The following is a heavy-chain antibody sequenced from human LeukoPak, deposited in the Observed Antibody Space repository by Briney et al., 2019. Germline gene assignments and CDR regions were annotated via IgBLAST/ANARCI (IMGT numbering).Heavy chain of an antibody. Sequence: GGSLRLSCAASGFTFSSYAMSWVRQAPGKGLEWVSAISGSGGSTYYADSVKGRFTISRDNSKNTLYLQMNSLRAEDTAVYYCAKVSAWVVVVAATPDYWGQGTLVTVSS. V-gene: IGHV3-23*01. J-gene: IGHJ4*02. CDR3: AKVSAWVVVVAATPDY. CDR2: ISGSGGST. CDR1: GFTFSSYA. D-gene: IGHD2-15*01.